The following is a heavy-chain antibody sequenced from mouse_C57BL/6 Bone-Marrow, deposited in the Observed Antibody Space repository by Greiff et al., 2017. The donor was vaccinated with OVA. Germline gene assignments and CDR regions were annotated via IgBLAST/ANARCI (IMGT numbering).Heavy chain of an antibody. V-gene: IGHV14-4*01. Sequence: VQLQQSGAELVRPGASVKLSCTASGFNIKDDYMHWVKQRPEQGLEWIGWIDPENGDTEYASKFQGKATITADPSSNTAYLQLSSLTSEDTAVYYCTTLPGYFDVWGTGTTVTVSS. CDR2: IDPENGDT. CDR1: GFNIKDDY. D-gene: IGHD2-1*01. J-gene: IGHJ1*03. CDR3: TTLPGYFDV.